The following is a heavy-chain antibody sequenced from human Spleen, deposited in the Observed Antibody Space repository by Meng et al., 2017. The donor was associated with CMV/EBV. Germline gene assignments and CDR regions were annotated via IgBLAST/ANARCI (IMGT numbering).Heavy chain of an antibody. CDR2: ISGTGGTT. CDR3: ARDDFATNAFDI. V-gene: IGHV3-23*01. D-gene: IGHD5-12*01. Sequence: GESLKISCAASGFTFSNYEMNWVRQAPGKGLEWVSSISGTGGTTYYADSVKGRFTISRDNSKNTLYLQMNGLRADDTGLYYCARDDFATNAFDIWGQGTMVTVS. CDR1: GFTFSNYE. J-gene: IGHJ3*02.